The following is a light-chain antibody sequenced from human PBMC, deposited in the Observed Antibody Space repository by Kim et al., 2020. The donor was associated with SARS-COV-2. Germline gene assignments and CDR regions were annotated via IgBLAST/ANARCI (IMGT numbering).Light chain of an antibody. CDR3: FLSYIGARV. Sequence: PARAGTFTAGPSPASATNDQYPYWLQQKPGQAPMTLIYDTNNNHAWAPARFSVSLLGGQAALTLSAAQPEDEADYYCFLSYIGARVFGGGTQLTVL. V-gene: IGLV7-46*01. CDR2: DTN. CDR1: PASATNDQY. J-gene: IGLJ3*02.